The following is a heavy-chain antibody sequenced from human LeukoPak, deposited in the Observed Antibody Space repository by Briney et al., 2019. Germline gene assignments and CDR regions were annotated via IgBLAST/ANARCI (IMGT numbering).Heavy chain of an antibody. Sequence: PGGSLRLSCVASGLTFSDTNLAWIRQAPGKGLEWISYIRGVPTDLYYADSVKGRFTISRDNSRNTLYLQMNSLRAEDTAVYYCAKDPLGLGYWGQGTLVTVSS. CDR1: GLTFSDTN. J-gene: IGHJ4*02. V-gene: IGHV3-11*01. CDR2: IRGVPTDL. D-gene: IGHD3-3*02. CDR3: AKDPLGLGY.